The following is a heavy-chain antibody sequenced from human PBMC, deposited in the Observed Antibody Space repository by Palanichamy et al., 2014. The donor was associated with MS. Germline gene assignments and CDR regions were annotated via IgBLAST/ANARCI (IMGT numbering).Heavy chain of an antibody. J-gene: IGHJ6*02. CDR2: NYWDDDK. Sequence: QITLKESGPTLVKPTQTLTLTCTFSGFSLSTRKVGVGWIHQPPGKALEWLVINYWDDDKRFSPSLKNRLTITKDTSKSQVVLTMTDMHPVDTATYYCVHTGCGGDCLRSNYHYDVDVWGQGTTVTVSS. CDR1: GFSLSTRKVG. D-gene: IGHD2-21*02. CDR3: VHTGCGGDCLRSNYHYDVDV. V-gene: IGHV2-5*02.